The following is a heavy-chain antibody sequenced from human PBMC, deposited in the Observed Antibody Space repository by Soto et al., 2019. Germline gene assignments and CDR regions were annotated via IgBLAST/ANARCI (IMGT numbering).Heavy chain of an antibody. V-gene: IGHV4-30-4*01. CDR3: ASANCGGDCSYRHDRYYFES. D-gene: IGHD2-21*02. Sequence: QVQLQESGPGLVKPSQSLSLTCTVSGGSITSDDYYWSWIRQPPGRGLEWIGYIFYSGSTHYNPSLKSRFIMSLDTSKKQVSLKLSSVTAADTAVYYCASANCGGDCSYRHDRYYFESWGQGTLVTVSS. CDR1: GGSITSDDYY. CDR2: IFYSGST. J-gene: IGHJ4*02.